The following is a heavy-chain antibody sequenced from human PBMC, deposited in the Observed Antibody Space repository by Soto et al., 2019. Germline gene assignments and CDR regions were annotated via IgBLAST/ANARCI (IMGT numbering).Heavy chain of an antibody. Sequence: QVQLVQSGAEVKKPGSSVKVSCKASGGTFSSYAISWVRQAPGQGLEWMGGIIPIFGTANYAQKFQGRVTITADESTSTAYRELSSLRSEDTAVYYCARDNAEMATIGGGFDYWGQGTLVTVSS. CDR3: ARDNAEMATIGGGFDY. J-gene: IGHJ4*02. D-gene: IGHD5-12*01. CDR2: IIPIFGTA. V-gene: IGHV1-69*01. CDR1: GGTFSSYA.